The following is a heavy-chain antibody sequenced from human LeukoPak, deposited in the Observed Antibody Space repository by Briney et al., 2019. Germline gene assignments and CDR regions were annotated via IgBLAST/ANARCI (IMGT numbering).Heavy chain of an antibody. CDR3: ARGNPLITMVRGVPPYYFDY. V-gene: IGHV4-34*01. Sequence: PSETLSLTCAVYGVSFSGYYWSWLRQPPGKGLEWLVEINHSGSTNYNPSLKSRVTISVDTSKNQFSLKLSSVTAADTAVYYCARGNPLITMVRGVPPYYFDYWGQGTLVTVSS. CDR2: INHSGST. CDR1: GVSFSGYY. J-gene: IGHJ4*02. D-gene: IGHD3-10*01.